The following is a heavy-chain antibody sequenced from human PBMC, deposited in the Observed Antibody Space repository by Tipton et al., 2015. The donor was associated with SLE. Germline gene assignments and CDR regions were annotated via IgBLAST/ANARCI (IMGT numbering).Heavy chain of an antibody. Sequence: TLSLTCTVSGGSINSGSYYWSWIRQPAGKGLEWIGHIYTSGSTDYNPSLKSRVTISVDTSKNQFSLKLSSVTAADTAVYYCARGAPREKEYYYYYMDVWGKGTTVTVSS. CDR1: GGSINSGSYY. CDR2: IYTSGST. J-gene: IGHJ6*03. CDR3: ARGAPREKEYYYYYMDV. V-gene: IGHV4-61*09.